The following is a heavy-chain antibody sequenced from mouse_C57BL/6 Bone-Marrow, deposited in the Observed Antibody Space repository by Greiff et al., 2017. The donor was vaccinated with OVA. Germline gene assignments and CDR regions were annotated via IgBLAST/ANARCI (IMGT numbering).Heavy chain of an antibody. D-gene: IGHD3-2*02. J-gene: IGHJ4*01. V-gene: IGHV1-59*01. CDR1: GYTFTSYW. Sequence: QVQLQQSGAELVRPGTSVKLSCKASGYTFTSYWMHWVKQRPGQGLEWIGVIDPSASYTNYNQKFKGKATLTVDTSSSTAYMQLSSLTSEYSAVYYCARKLRLRHYYAMDYWGQGTSVTVSS. CDR3: ARKLRLRHYYAMDY. CDR2: IDPSASYT.